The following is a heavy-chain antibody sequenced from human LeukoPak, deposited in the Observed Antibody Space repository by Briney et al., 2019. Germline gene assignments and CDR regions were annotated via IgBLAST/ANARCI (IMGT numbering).Heavy chain of an antibody. Sequence: SETLSLTCTVSGGSISSYYWSWIRQPPGKGLEWIGYIYYSGSTNYNPSLKSRVTISLDTSKNQFSLKLSSVTAADTAVYYCASFVVVVAATSAFDIWGQGTMVTVSS. CDR3: ASFVVVVAATSAFDI. J-gene: IGHJ3*02. CDR2: IYYSGST. V-gene: IGHV4-59*12. D-gene: IGHD2-15*01. CDR1: GGSISSYY.